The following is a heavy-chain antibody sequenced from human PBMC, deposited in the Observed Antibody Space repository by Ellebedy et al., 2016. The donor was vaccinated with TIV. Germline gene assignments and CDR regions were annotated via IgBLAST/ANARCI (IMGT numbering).Heavy chain of an antibody. CDR1: GFTFSNYV. CDR3: AKDLIWARGAFDI. V-gene: IGHV3-23*01. CDR2: ISAGGGAT. Sequence: PGGSLRLSCAASGFTFSNYVMSWVRQAPGKGLEWVSTISAGGGATYYADSVKGRFNISRDNSKNTLYLQMNSLRAEDTAVYYCAKDLIWARGAFDIWGQGTMVTVSS. D-gene: IGHD6-6*01. J-gene: IGHJ3*02.